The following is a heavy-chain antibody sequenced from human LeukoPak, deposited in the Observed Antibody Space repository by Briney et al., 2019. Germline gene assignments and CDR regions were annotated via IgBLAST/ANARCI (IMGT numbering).Heavy chain of an antibody. D-gene: IGHD3-10*01. CDR3: ARVLDYYGSGTRDFDY. J-gene: IGHJ4*02. V-gene: IGHV4-59*01. CDR2: MYYTGST. CDR1: GGSISSYY. Sequence: SETLSLTCTVSGGSISSYYWSWIRQPPGKGLEWIGYMYYTGSTNYNPSLKSRVTISVDTSKNQFSLRLSSVTAADTAVYYCARVLDYYGSGTRDFDYWGQGILVTVSS.